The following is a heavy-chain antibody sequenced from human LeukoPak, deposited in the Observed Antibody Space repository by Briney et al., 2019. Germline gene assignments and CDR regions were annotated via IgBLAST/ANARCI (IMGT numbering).Heavy chain of an antibody. CDR1: GGSISSSSYY. D-gene: IGHD6-19*01. Sequence: SETLSLTCTVSGGSISSSSYYWGWIRQPPGKGLEWIGSIYYSGSTYYNPSLKSRVTISVDTSKNQFSLKLSSVTAADTAVYYCARHGQAYSSGWYPGPAPSAEVNWFDPWGQGTLVTVSS. V-gene: IGHV4-39*01. J-gene: IGHJ5*02. CDR3: ARHGQAYSSGWYPGPAPSAEVNWFDP. CDR2: IYYSGST.